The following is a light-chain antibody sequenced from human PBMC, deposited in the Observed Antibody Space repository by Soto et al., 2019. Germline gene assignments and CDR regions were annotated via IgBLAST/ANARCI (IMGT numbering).Light chain of an antibody. Sequence: QTVVTQEPSFSVSPGRTVTLTCGLSSGSVSTSSYPSWYQQTPGQAPRTLIYNTNTRSSGVPDRFSGSILGNKAALTITGAQAEDESDYYCALYMGNGWVFGGGTKLTVL. V-gene: IGLV8-61*01. CDR3: ALYMGNGWV. J-gene: IGLJ3*02. CDR2: NTN. CDR1: SGSVSTSSY.